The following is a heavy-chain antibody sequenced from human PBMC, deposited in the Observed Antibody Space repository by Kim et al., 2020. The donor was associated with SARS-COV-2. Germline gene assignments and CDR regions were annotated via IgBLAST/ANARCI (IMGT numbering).Heavy chain of an antibody. CDR3: AKVIATAGTRDQYGREV. V-gene: IGHV3-30*18. CDR1: GLSFSTYG. Sequence: GGSLRLSCAASGLSFSTYGMHWVRQAPGRGLEWVAFITYDGSKKYYADSVKGRFTISRDNSKNTVYLEINSLKAEDTTVYYCAKVIATAGTRDQYGREVWGGGPTDILS. CDR2: ITYDGSKK. J-gene: IGHJ6*01. D-gene: IGHD1-1*01.